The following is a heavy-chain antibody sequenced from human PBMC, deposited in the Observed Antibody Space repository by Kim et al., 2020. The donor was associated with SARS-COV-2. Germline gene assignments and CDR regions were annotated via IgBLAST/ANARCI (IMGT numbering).Heavy chain of an antibody. Sequence: GGSLRLSCAASGFTFDDYGMSWVRQAPGKGLEWVSGINWNGGSTGYADSVKGRFTISRDNAKNSLYLQMNSLRAEDTALYHCARDSSGWYTPVSSYYGMDVWGQGTTVTVSS. CDR3: ARDSSGWYTPVSSYYGMDV. D-gene: IGHD6-19*01. V-gene: IGHV3-20*01. CDR1: GFTFDDYG. CDR2: INWNGGST. J-gene: IGHJ6*02.